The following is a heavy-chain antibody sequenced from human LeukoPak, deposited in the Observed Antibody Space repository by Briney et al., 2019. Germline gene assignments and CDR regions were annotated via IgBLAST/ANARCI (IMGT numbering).Heavy chain of an antibody. CDR3: AKDYSGSWHHFDY. CDR2: ISSGGRT. D-gene: IGHD6-13*01. J-gene: IGHJ4*02. Sequence: GGSLRLSCAASGFTFSSYAMSWVRQAPGKGLEWVSTISSGGRTYYSDSVKGRFTISRDNSKNTLYLHMNSLRAEDTALYYCAKDYSGSWHHFDYWGQGTLVTVSS. CDR1: GFTFSSYA. V-gene: IGHV3-23*01.